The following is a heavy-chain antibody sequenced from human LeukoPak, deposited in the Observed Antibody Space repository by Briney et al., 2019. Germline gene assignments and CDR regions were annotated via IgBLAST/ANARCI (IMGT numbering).Heavy chain of an antibody. CDR1: GFTFSSYE. CDR3: ARGGSYYHYYYYMDV. Sequence: GGSLRLSCAASGFTFSSYEMNWVRQAPGKGLEWISYISSSGSTIYYADSVKGRFTISRDNAKNSLYLQMNSLRAGDTAVYYCARGGSYYHYYYYMDVWGKGTTVTVSS. J-gene: IGHJ6*03. V-gene: IGHV3-48*03. CDR2: ISSSGSTI. D-gene: IGHD1-26*01.